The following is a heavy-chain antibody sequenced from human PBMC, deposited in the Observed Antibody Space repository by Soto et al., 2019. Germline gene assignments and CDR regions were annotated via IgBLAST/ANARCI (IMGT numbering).Heavy chain of an antibody. CDR2: MYNTGST. J-gene: IGHJ6*02. CDR1: GGSISSYY. Sequence: QVRLQESGPGLVKPSETLSLTCTVSGGSISSYYWSWIRQPPGKGLEWIGYMYNTGSTIYNPSLKRRVTIPVDTSKNKFSLTLNSVTAADTAVYYCARDLWGYCGADCYPLDVWGQGTTVTVSS. V-gene: IGHV4-59*01. CDR3: ARDLWGYCGADCYPLDV. D-gene: IGHD2-21*02.